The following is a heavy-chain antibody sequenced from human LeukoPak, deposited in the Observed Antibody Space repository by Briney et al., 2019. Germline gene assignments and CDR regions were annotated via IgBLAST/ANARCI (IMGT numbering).Heavy chain of an antibody. Sequence: GGSLRLSCAGSGFTVIINYMSWLRQAPGKGLEWVSAISGSGGSTFYADSVKGRFTISRDNSKNTLYLQVNSLRAEDTAVYYCAKAKGSDFTYWYFDLWGRGTLVTVSS. J-gene: IGHJ2*01. CDR3: AKAKGSDFTYWYFDL. V-gene: IGHV3-23*01. D-gene: IGHD2-21*01. CDR1: GFTVIINY. CDR2: ISGSGGST.